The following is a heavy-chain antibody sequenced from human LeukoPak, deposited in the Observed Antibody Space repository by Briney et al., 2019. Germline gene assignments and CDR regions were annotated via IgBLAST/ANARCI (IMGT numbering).Heavy chain of an antibody. CDR3: ARGYDSSGYIDY. V-gene: IGHV3-30-3*01. Sequence: GGSLRLSCAASGFTFSSYAMHWVRQAPGKGLEWVVVISYDGSNKYYADFVKGRFTISRDNSKNTLYLQMNSLRAEDTAVYYCARGYDSSGYIDYWGQGTLVTVSS. J-gene: IGHJ4*02. CDR2: ISYDGSNK. D-gene: IGHD3-22*01. CDR1: GFTFSSYA.